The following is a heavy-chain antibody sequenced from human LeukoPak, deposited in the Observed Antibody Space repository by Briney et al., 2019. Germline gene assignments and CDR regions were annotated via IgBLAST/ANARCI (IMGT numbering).Heavy chain of an antibody. V-gene: IGHV4-39*07. CDR1: GGSISSYY. D-gene: IGHD3-3*01. CDR3: ARALRRFDIDY. Sequence: SETLSLTCTVSGGSISSYYWSWIRQPPGKGLEWIGSIYYSGSTYYNPSLKSRVTISVDTSKNQFSLKLSSVTAADTAVYYCARALRRFDIDYWGQGTLVTVSS. J-gene: IGHJ4*02. CDR2: IYYSGST.